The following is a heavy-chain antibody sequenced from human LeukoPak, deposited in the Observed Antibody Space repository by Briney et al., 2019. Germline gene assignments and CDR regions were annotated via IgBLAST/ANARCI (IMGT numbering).Heavy chain of an antibody. V-gene: IGHV4-4*02. J-gene: IGHJ4*02. CDR3: ARKDYSSPYYFDY. D-gene: IGHD2-15*01. CDR2: IYHSGSA. Sequence: PSETLSLTCAIPGGSISSINWWTWVRQPPGKGLEWIGEIYHSGSANYNPSLKSRVTISVDKSKNQFSLKMSSVTAADTAVYYCARKDYSSPYYFDYWGQGTLVTVSS. CDR1: GGSISSINW.